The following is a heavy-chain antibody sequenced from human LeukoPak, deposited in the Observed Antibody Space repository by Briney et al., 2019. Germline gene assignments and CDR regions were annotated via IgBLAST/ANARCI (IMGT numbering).Heavy chain of an antibody. J-gene: IGHJ4*02. V-gene: IGHV3-21*01. Sequence: RTGGSLRLSCAASGFTFSSYSMNWVRQAPGKGLEWVSSISSSSSYIYYADSVKGRFTISRDNAKNSLYLQMNSLRAEDTAVYYCARGGGYSYGSCIVYWGQGTLVAVTS. D-gene: IGHD5-18*01. CDR1: GFTFSSYS. CDR3: ARGGGYSYGSCIVY. CDR2: ISSSSSYI.